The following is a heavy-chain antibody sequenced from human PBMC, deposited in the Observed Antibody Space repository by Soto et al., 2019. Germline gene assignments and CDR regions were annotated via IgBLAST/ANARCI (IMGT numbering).Heavy chain of an antibody. D-gene: IGHD2-2*02. CDR2: IYYSGST. Sequence: QVQLQESGPGLVKPSQTLSHTCTVSGGSISSGGYYWSWIRQHPGKGLEWIGYIYYSGSTYYNPSLKSRVTISVDTSKNQFSLKLSSVTAADTAVYYCARGRNIPDYYYYMDVWGKGTTVTVSS. J-gene: IGHJ6*03. CDR1: GGSISSGGYY. V-gene: IGHV4-31*03. CDR3: ARGRNIPDYYYYMDV.